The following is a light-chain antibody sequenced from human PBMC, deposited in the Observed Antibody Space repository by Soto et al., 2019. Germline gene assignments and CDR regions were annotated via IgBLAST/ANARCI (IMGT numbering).Light chain of an antibody. Sequence: EIVLTQSPATLSLSPGERATLSCRASQSVNNCLAWYQQKPGQAPRLLIYEASYRAAGIPDRFSGSGSGTDFTLTISSLEPEDFAVYYCQQRGNWPLTFGGGTKVEIK. CDR3: QQRGNWPLT. J-gene: IGKJ4*01. CDR2: EAS. V-gene: IGKV3-11*01. CDR1: QSVNNC.